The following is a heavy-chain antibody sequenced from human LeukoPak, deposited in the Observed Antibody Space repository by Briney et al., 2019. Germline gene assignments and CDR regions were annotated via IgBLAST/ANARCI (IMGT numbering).Heavy chain of an antibody. CDR1: GYTFTGYY. J-gene: IGHJ4*02. CDR2: INPNSGGT. Sequence: GASVTVSCTASGYTFTGYYMHWVRQAPGQGLEWMGRINPNSGGTNYAQKFQGRVTMTRDTSISTAYMELSRLRSDDTAVYYCARDRGRITMVRGVSQAYFDYWGQGTLVTVSS. CDR3: ARDRGRITMVRGVSQAYFDY. D-gene: IGHD3-10*01. V-gene: IGHV1-2*06.